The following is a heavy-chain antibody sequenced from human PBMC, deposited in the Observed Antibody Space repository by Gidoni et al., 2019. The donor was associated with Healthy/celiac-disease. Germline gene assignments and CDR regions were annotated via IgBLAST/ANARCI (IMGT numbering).Heavy chain of an antibody. CDR1: GFTFSDYY. J-gene: IGHJ3*02. CDR2: IGSSSSST. CDR3: SRDLSSSSIWPDAFDI. V-gene: IGHV3-11*06. Sequence: QVQLVESGGGLVTPGGYLRLSCAASGFTFSDYYLSWIRQAPGKGLDWVSYIGSSSSSTNYADSVKGRFTISRHNAKNSLYLQMNSLRAEDTAVYYCSRDLSSSSIWPDAFDIWGQGTMFTVSS. D-gene: IGHD6-13*01.